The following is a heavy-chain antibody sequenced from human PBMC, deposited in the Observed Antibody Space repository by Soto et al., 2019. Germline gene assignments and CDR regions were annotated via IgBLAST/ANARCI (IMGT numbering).Heavy chain of an antibody. Sequence: EVQLLESGGGLVQPGGSLRLSCAASGFTFSSYAMSWVRQAPGKGLEWVSAISGSGGSTYYADSVKGRFTISRDNSKNTLYLQMNSLRAEDTAVFYCAKDLDSGSLLGDYWGQGTLVTVSS. D-gene: IGHD1-26*01. CDR2: ISGSGGST. CDR1: GFTFSSYA. CDR3: AKDLDSGSLLGDY. J-gene: IGHJ4*02. V-gene: IGHV3-23*01.